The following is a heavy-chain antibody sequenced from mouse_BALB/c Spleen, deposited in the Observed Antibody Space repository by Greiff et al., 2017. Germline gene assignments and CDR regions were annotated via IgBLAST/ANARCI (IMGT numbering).Heavy chain of an antibody. Sequence: VQLQQSGPELVKPGASVKMSCKASGYTFTSYVMHWVKQKPGQGLEWIGYINPYNDGTKYNEKFKGKATLTSDKSSSTAYMELSSLTSEDSAVYYCAREWGLYGNYWFAYWGQGTLVTVSA. V-gene: IGHV1-14*01. CDR3: AREWGLYGNYWFAY. J-gene: IGHJ3*01. CDR1: GYTFTSYV. D-gene: IGHD2-1*01. CDR2: INPYNDGT.